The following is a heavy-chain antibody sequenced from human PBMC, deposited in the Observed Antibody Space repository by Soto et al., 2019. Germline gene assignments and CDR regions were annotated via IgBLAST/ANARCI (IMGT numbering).Heavy chain of an antibody. CDR3: ARAYCSGGSCYVYFDF. D-gene: IGHD2-15*01. Sequence: GAALKISGEGSGERFTRYWSCRVRQKKGKGLEWMGIIYPGDSDTRYSPSFQGQVTISADKSISTAYLQWSSLKASDTAMYFCARAYCSGGSCYVYFDFWGQGSLVTVSS. J-gene: IGHJ4*02. CDR2: IYPGDSDT. CDR1: GERFTRYW. V-gene: IGHV5-51*01.